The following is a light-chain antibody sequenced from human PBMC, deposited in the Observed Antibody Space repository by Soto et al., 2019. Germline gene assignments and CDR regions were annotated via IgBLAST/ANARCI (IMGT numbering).Light chain of an antibody. J-gene: IGKJ1*01. Sequence: EIVMTQSPATLSVSPGDRATLSCRASQSVGSHLAWYQQKPGQTPRLLIYAASTRANGIPSRFSGSGSGTEFTLTIRSLQSEDLAVYYCQQYNNWLWTFGQGTKVEIK. CDR1: QSVGSH. CDR3: QQYNNWLWT. V-gene: IGKV3-15*01. CDR2: AAS.